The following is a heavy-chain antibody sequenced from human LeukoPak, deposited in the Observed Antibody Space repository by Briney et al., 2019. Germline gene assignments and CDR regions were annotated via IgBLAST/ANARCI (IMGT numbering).Heavy chain of an antibody. J-gene: IGHJ4*02. Sequence: PGGSLRLSCAASGFTFSSYSMNWVRQAPGKGLEWVSYISSSSSTIYYADSVKGRFTISRDNAKNSLYLQMKSMRAEDTAVDYCARVKEDVNDEYYFDYWGQGTLVTVSS. CDR3: ARVKEDVNDEYYFDY. CDR2: ISSSSSTI. CDR1: GFTFSSYS. V-gene: IGHV3-48*01. D-gene: IGHD1-1*01.